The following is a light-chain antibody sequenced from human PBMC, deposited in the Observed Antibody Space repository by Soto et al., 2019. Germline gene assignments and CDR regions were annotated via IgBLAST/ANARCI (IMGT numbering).Light chain of an antibody. J-gene: IGLJ1*01. V-gene: IGLV2-11*01. CDR2: DVS. Sequence: QSALTQPRSVSGSPGQSVTISCTGISSDVGGYNYVSWYQQHPGKAPKLMIYDVSKRPSGVPDRFSGSKSGNTASLTISGLQAEDEADYYCCSYAGSYTLGVYVFGIGTKVTVL. CDR3: CSYAGSYTLGVYV. CDR1: SSDVGGYNY.